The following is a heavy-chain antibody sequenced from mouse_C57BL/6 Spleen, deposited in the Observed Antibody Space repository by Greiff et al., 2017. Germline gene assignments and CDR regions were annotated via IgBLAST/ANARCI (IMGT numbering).Heavy chain of an antibody. CDR2: IWRDGST. D-gene: IGHD2-5*01. CDR3: ARHYSKNEEYYDKDY. Sequence: VQLVESGPGLVAPSQSLSITCTVSGFSLTSYGVHWVRQPPGKGLEWLVVIWRDGSTTYNSPLNSRLSTSKDNSKSQVSLKMDSLQTDDTAMYDCARHYSKNEEYYDKDYWGQGTSVTVSA. V-gene: IGHV2-6-1*01. CDR1: GFSLTSYG. J-gene: IGHJ4*01.